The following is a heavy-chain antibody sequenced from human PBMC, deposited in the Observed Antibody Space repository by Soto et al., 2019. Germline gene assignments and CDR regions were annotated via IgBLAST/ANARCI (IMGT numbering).Heavy chain of an antibody. V-gene: IGHV1-3*01. CDR3: ASVVVRETIAARPGWY. CDR2: INAGNGNT. CDR1: GYTFTSYA. Sequence: ASVKVSCKASGYTFTSYAMHWVRQAPGQRLEWMGWINAGNGNTKYSQKFQGRVTITRDTSASTAYMELSSLRSEDTAVYYCASVVVRETIAARPGWYWGQGTLVTVSS. D-gene: IGHD6-6*01. J-gene: IGHJ4*02.